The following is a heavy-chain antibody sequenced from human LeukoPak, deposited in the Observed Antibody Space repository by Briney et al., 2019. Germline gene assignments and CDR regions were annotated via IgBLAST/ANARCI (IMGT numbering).Heavy chain of an antibody. CDR3: AGGPAGVQTFDP. Sequence: SVKVSCKASGGTFSSYAISWVRQAPGKGLEWMGGIIPIFGTANYAQKFQGRVTITTDESTSTAYMELSSLRSEDTAVYYCAGGPAGVQTFDPWGQGTLVTVSS. J-gene: IGHJ5*02. D-gene: IGHD2-8*01. CDR1: GGTFSSYA. V-gene: IGHV1-69*05. CDR2: IIPIFGTA.